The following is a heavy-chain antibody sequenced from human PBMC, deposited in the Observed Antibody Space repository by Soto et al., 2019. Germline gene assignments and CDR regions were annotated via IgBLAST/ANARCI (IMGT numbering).Heavy chain of an antibody. CDR3: ARPLRHGWDGFDI. V-gene: IGHV3-7*01. CDR2: INEYGTEK. D-gene: IGHD6-19*01. J-gene: IGHJ3*02. Sequence: EVQLVESGGGLVQPGGSLRLSCAASGFTYTDYWMTWVRQAPGKGLEWVANINEYGTEKYYVDSLKGRFTISRDNAKNSLYLQMNSLRADDTAMCYCARPLRHGWDGFDIWGQGTMVIVSS. CDR1: GFTYTDYW.